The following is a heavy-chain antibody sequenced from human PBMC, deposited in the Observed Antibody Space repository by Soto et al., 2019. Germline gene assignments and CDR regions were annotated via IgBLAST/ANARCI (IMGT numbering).Heavy chain of an antibody. Sequence: PGGSLRLSSAASGFTFSCFLMHWVRQAPGKGLVWVSRISSDGSSTSYADSVKGRFTISRDNAKNTLYLQMNSLRAEDTAVYYCAREGSPFAFDIWGQGTMVTGSS. CDR2: ISSDGSST. J-gene: IGHJ3*02. CDR1: GFTFSCFL. D-gene: IGHD1-26*01. CDR3: AREGSPFAFDI. V-gene: IGHV3-74*01.